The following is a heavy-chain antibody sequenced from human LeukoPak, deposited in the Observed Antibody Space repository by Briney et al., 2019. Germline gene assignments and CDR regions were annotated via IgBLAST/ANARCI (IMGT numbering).Heavy chain of an antibody. D-gene: IGHD1-26*01. V-gene: IGHV4-38-2*01. CDR2: TSHSGST. J-gene: IGHJ4*02. CDR3: ARVSGSYFGY. Sequence: SETLSLTCAVSGYSISSGYYWDWIRQPPGKGLEWIGSTSHSGSTYYNPTLKSRVTISVDTSKNQFSLKLSSMTAADTAVYYCARVSGSYFGYWGQGTLVTVSS. CDR1: GYSISSGYY.